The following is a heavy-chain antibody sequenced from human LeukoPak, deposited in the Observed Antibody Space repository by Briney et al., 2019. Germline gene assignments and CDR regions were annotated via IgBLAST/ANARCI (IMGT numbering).Heavy chain of an antibody. CDR2: ISAYNGNT. V-gene: IGHV1-18*01. CDR1: GYTFTSYG. J-gene: IGHJ6*03. D-gene: IGHD3-10*01. CDR3: AKALRGAYYYYYYMDV. Sequence: GASVKVSCKASGYTFTSYGISWVRQAPGQGLEWMGWISAYNGNTNYAQKFQGRVTMTTDTSTSTAYMELRSLRSDDTAVYYCAKALRGAYYYYYYMDVWGKGTTVTISS.